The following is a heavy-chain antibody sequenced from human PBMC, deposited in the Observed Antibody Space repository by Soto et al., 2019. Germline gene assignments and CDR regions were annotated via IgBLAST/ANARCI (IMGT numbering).Heavy chain of an antibody. CDR1: DLNISNPW. Sequence: HPCAASDLNISNPWINRVRQTPGQALEWVGRIKSKADGGTTDYAAPVKGRFAISSDDSKNIVYLQMNSLTIEDTAVYYCSSDSYSTMIIVRFDYWGHGTLVPVS. J-gene: IGHJ4*01. V-gene: IGHV3-15*07. CDR2: IKSKADGGTT. CDR3: SSDSYSTMIIVRFDY. D-gene: IGHD3-22*01.